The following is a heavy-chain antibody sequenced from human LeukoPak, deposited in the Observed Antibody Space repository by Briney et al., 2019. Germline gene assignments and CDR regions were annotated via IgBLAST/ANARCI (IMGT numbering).Heavy chain of an antibody. CDR3: ARYPSLYYYYGMDV. J-gene: IGHJ6*02. D-gene: IGHD6-6*01. CDR1: GFTFSSYW. CDR2: IKQDGSEK. V-gene: IGHV3-7*01. Sequence: PGGSLRLSCAASGFTFSSYWMSWVRQAPGKGLEWVANIKQDGSEKYYVDSVKGRFTISRDNAKNSLYLQMNSLRAEDTAVYYCARYPSLYYYYGMDVWGQGTTVTVSS.